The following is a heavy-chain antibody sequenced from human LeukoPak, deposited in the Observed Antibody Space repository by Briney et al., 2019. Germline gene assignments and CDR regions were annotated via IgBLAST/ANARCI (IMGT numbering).Heavy chain of an antibody. Sequence: ASVKVSCKASGYTFTSYGISWVRQAPGQGLEWMGWISAYNGNTNYAQKLQGRVTMTTDTSTSTAYMELRSLRSDDTAVYYCARDPGLGYCSGGSCYWYDYWGQGTLVTVSS. CDR1: GYTFTSYG. CDR2: ISAYNGNT. J-gene: IGHJ4*02. CDR3: ARDPGLGYCSGGSCYWYDY. V-gene: IGHV1-18*01. D-gene: IGHD2-15*01.